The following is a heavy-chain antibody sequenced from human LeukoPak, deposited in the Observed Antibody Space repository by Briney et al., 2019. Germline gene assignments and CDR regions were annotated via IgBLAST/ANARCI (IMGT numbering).Heavy chain of an antibody. J-gene: IGHJ4*02. D-gene: IGHD4-17*01. CDR3: AKDAYGDYGGLDY. CDR1: GFAFSTYA. Sequence: GGSLRLFCAASGFAFSTYAMSWVRQAPGKGLEWVSSIRGSDGSTYYADSVKGRFAISRDNSKNTLYLQMNSLRAEDTAVYYCAKDAYGDYGGLDYWGQGTLVTVSS. V-gene: IGHV3-23*01. CDR2: IRGSDGST.